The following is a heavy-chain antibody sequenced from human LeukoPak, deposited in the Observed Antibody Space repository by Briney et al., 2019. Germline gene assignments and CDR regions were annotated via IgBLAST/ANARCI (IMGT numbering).Heavy chain of an antibody. J-gene: IGHJ5*02. CDR2: INHSGST. CDR3: ARGFRRITMVRGVISLWWFDP. V-gene: IGHV4-34*01. D-gene: IGHD3-10*01. Sequence: GSLRLSCAASGITFSSYGMSWIRQPPGKGLEWIGEINHSGSTNYNPSLKSRVTISVDTSKNQFSLKLSSVTAADTAVYYCARGFRRITMVRGVISLWWFDPWGQGTLVTVSS. CDR1: GITFSSYG.